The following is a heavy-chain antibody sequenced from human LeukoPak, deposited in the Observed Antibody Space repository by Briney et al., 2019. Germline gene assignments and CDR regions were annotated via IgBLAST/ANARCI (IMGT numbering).Heavy chain of an antibody. J-gene: IGHJ6*03. Sequence: PSETLSLTCTVSGGSISSSSYYWSWIRQPAGKGLEWIGRIYTSGSTNYNPSLQSRVTMSVDKSKNQFSLKLSSVTAADTAVYYCAREGGYGDSRVHYYYYYMDVWGQGTTVTISS. CDR1: GGSISSSSYY. CDR3: AREGGYGDSRVHYYYYYMDV. CDR2: IYTSGST. D-gene: IGHD4-17*01. V-gene: IGHV4-61*02.